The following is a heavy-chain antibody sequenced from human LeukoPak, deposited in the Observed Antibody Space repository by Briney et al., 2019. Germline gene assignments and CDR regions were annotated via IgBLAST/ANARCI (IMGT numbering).Heavy chain of an antibody. V-gene: IGHV4-30-4*08. J-gene: IGHJ4*02. CDR1: GGSISNGDYY. Sequence: SETLSLTCTVSGGSISNGDYYWSWIRQPPGKGLEWIGYIYYSGSTYYNPSLKSRVTISVDTSKNQFSLKLSSVTAADTAVYYCAGLFDILTGYNVDYWGQGTLVTVSS. CDR3: AGLFDILTGYNVDY. CDR2: IYYSGST. D-gene: IGHD3-9*01.